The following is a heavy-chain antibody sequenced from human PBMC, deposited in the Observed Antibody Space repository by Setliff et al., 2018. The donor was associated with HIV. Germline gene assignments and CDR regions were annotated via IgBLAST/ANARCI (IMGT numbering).Heavy chain of an antibody. CDR2: INPNSGGT. V-gene: IGHV1-2*02. Sequence: ASVKVSCKASGYTFTGYYMHWVRQAPGQGLEWMGWINPNSGGTTYAQKFQGRVTMTRDTSISTAYMEVSRLRSDDTAVYYCARDWDTAMVELDYWGQGTLVTVSS. CDR3: ARDWDTAMVELDY. J-gene: IGHJ4*02. CDR1: GYTFTGYY. D-gene: IGHD5-18*01.